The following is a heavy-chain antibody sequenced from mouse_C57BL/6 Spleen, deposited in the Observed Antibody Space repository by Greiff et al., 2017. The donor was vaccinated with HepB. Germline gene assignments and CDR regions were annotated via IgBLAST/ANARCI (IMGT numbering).Heavy chain of an antibody. CDR1: GYTFTDYY. V-gene: IGHV1-26*01. CDR3: ARKNYYGSSRAMDY. J-gene: IGHJ4*01. D-gene: IGHD1-1*01. CDR2: INPNNGGT. Sequence: EVQLQQSGPELVKPGASVKISCKASGYTFTDYYMNWVKQSHGKSLEWIGDINPNNGGTSYNQKFKGKATLTVDKSSSTAYMELRSLTSEDSAVYYCARKNYYGSSRAMDYWGQGTSVTVSS.